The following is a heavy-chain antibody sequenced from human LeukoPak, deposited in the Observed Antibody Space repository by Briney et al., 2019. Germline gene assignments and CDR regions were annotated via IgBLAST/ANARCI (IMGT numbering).Heavy chain of an antibody. CDR1: GGTFSSHA. CDR3: ATSGAGQLGPQDYYYYYMDV. CDR2: IIPIFGSA. Sequence: ASVKVSCKASGGTFSSHAINWVRQAPGQGLEWMGGIIPIFGSANSTQKFQDRVTITADESTSTAYMDLSNLRSEDTAVYYCATSGAGQLGPQDYYYYYMDVWGKGTTVTVSS. V-gene: IGHV1-69*13. D-gene: IGHD6-6*01. J-gene: IGHJ6*03.